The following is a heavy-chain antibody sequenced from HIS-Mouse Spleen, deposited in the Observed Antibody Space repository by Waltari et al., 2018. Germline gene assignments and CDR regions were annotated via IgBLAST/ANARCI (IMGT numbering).Heavy chain of an antibody. J-gene: IGHJ3*02. Sequence: QVQLQESGPGLVKPSETLSLTCTVSGYFISSGYHWGWIRQPPGKGLEWIGSIYHSGSTYYNPSLKSRVTISVDTSKNQFSLKLSSVTAADTAVYYCARVVVVPAAMPDAFDIWGQGTMVTVSS. V-gene: IGHV4-38-2*02. CDR2: IYHSGST. CDR1: GYFISSGYH. CDR3: ARVVVVPAAMPDAFDI. D-gene: IGHD2-2*01.